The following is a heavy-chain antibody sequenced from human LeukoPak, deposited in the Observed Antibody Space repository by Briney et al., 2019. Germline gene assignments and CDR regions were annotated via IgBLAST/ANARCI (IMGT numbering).Heavy chain of an antibody. CDR2: ISSSSSYI. CDR1: GFTLSSYA. V-gene: IGHV3-21*01. Sequence: GGSLRLSCAASGFTLSSYAMSWVRQAPGKGLEWVSSISSSSSYIYYADSVKGRFTISRGNAKNSLYLQMNSLRAEDTAVYYCARATMVRGFDYWGQGTLVTVSS. CDR3: ARATMVRGFDY. J-gene: IGHJ4*02. D-gene: IGHD3-10*01.